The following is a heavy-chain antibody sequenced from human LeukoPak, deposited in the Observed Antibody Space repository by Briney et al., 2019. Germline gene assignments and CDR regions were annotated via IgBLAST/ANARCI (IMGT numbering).Heavy chain of an antibody. Sequence: GGSLRLSCVGSGFSFRIHWVNWVRQSPGKGLEWVANIKPDGSDKYYVDSARGRFTVSRDNAKNSAFLQMNSLRAEDTAIYYCATISAQTFDIWGQGTSVSVSS. CDR3: ATISAQTFDI. CDR1: GFSFRIHW. D-gene: IGHD5-24*01. CDR2: IKPDGSDK. V-gene: IGHV3-7*01. J-gene: IGHJ3*02.